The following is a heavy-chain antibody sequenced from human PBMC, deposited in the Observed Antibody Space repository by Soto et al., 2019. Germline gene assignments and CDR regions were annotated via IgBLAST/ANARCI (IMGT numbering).Heavy chain of an antibody. CDR2: ISRSGGST. J-gene: IGHJ4*02. D-gene: IGHD3-10*01. CDR3: AKDLVHGNYFDY. V-gene: IGHV3-23*01. Sequence: GGSLRLSCAASGFTFNSYAMSWVRQAPGKGLEWVSTISRSGGSTYYADSVKGRFTISRDNSKNTLYLQMNSLRADDTAVYYCAKDLVHGNYFDYWGQGTQVTVSS. CDR1: GFTFNSYA.